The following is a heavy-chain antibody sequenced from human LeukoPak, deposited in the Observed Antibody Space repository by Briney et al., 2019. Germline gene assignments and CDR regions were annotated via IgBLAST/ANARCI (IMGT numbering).Heavy chain of an antibody. CDR3: ASDTGYFDSTTLGY. V-gene: IGHV1-69*05. CDR1: GGTFSSYA. CDR2: IIPIFGTA. J-gene: IGHJ4*02. D-gene: IGHD2/OR15-2a*01. Sequence: ASVKVSCKASGGTFSSYAISWVRQAPGQGLEWMGGIIPIFGTANYAQKFQGRVTITTDESTSTAYTELSSLRSEDTAVYYCASDTGYFDSTTLGYWGQGTLVTVSS.